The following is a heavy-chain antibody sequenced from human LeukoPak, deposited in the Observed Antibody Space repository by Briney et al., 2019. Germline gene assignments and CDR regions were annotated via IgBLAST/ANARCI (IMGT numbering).Heavy chain of an antibody. CDR2: ISAYNGNT. J-gene: IGHJ4*02. CDR3: ARDIRGIAVAGGRDRFDY. CDR1: GYTFTSYG. V-gene: IGHV1-18*01. Sequence: GASVKVSCKASGYTFTSYGISWVRQAPGQGLEWMGWISAYNGNTNYAQKLQGRVTMTTDTSTSTAYMELRSLRSDDTAVYYCARDIRGIAVAGGRDRFDYWGQGTLVTVSS. D-gene: IGHD6-19*01.